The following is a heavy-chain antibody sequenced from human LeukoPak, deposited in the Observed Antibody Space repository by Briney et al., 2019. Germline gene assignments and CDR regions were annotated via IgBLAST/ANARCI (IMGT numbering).Heavy chain of an antibody. CDR2: IRYDGSNK. Sequence: GGSLRLSCAASGFTFSSYGMHWVRQAPGKGLEWVAFIRYDGSNKYYADSVKGRFTISRDNSKNTLYLQMNSLRAEDTAVYYCARVYSSGWYEVDYWGQGTLVTVSS. CDR1: GFTFSSYG. J-gene: IGHJ4*02. D-gene: IGHD6-19*01. CDR3: ARVYSSGWYEVDY. V-gene: IGHV3-30*02.